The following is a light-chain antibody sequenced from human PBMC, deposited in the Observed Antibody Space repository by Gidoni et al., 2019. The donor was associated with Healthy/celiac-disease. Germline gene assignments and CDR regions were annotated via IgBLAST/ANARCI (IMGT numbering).Light chain of an antibody. CDR1: SSDVGGYNY. CDR3: SSYTSSSTPWV. Sequence: QSALPQPASVSGSPGQSITISCTGTSSDVGGYNYGSWYQQHPGKAPKLMIYEVSNRPSGVSNRFSGSKSGNTASLTISGLQAEDEADYYCSSYTSSSTPWVFGTGTKVTVL. J-gene: IGLJ1*01. CDR2: EVS. V-gene: IGLV2-14*01.